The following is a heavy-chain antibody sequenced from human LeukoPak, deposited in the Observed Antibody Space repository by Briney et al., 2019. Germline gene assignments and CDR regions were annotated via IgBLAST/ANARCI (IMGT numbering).Heavy chain of an antibody. Sequence: SETLSRTCTVSGGSLSTYYWSWIRQPPGKGLEWIGYIYNSGSTNYSPSLRSRVTISVDTSMNQFSLKLSSVTAADTAVYYCARLEAAAGPYQYYYGMDVWGQGTTVTVSS. V-gene: IGHV4-59*08. CDR1: GGSLSTYY. D-gene: IGHD6-13*01. CDR3: ARLEAAAGPYQYYYGMDV. J-gene: IGHJ6*02. CDR2: IYNSGST.